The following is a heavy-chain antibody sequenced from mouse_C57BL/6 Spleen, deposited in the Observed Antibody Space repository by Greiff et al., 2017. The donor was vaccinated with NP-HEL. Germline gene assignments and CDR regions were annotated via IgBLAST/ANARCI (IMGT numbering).Heavy chain of an antibody. CDR3: ARRKITTVVARYYFDY. D-gene: IGHD1-1*01. CDR1: GYAFTNYL. Sequence: VQLQQSGAELVRPGTSVKVSCKASGYAFTNYLIEWVKQRPGQGLEWIGVINPGSGGTNYNEKFKGKATLTADKSSSTAYMQLSSLTSEDSAVYFCARRKITTVVARYYFDYWGQGTTLTVSS. CDR2: INPGSGGT. V-gene: IGHV1-54*01. J-gene: IGHJ2*01.